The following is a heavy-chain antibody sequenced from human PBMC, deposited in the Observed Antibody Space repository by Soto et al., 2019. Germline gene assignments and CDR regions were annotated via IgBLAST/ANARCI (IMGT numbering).Heavy chain of an antibody. CDR1: GFTFDDYA. Sequence: EVQLVESGGGLVQPGRSLRLSCAASGFTFDDYAMHWVRQAPGKGLEWVSGISWNSGSIGYADSVKGRFTISRDNAKNSLYLQMNSLRAEDTALYYCAKDIGRWLRFSWFDPWGQGTLVTVSS. CDR2: ISWNSGSI. D-gene: IGHD5-12*01. CDR3: AKDIGRWLRFSWFDP. V-gene: IGHV3-9*01. J-gene: IGHJ5*02.